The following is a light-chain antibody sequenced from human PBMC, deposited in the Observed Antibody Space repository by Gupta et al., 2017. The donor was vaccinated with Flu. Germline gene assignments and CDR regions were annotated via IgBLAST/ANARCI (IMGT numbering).Light chain of an antibody. V-gene: IGLV6-57*03. CDR1: SGSIASNY. Sequence: FMLPQPHSDSTAPWNTVTISCPRSSGSIASNYVQWYQQRPGSAPTTVIYEDNQRPSGVPDRFSGSIDSSSNSASLTISGLKTEDEADYYCQSYDSSNFWVFGGGTKLTVL. CDR3: QSYDSSNFWV. J-gene: IGLJ3*02. CDR2: EDN.